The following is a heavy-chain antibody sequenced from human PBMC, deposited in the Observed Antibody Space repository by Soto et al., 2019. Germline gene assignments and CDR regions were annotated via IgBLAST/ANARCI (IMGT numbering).Heavy chain of an antibody. D-gene: IGHD3-22*01. CDR1: GVSISSGNW. J-gene: IGHJ4*02. Sequence: NPSETLSLTCAVSGVSISSGNWWTWVRQSPQRGLEYIGEIFHDGTANYYPSFERRVAISVDTSKNQFSLKLTSVTAADTAIYFCARLVYDTCLNYMYFDFWGQGTLVTVSS. V-gene: IGHV4-4*02. CDR3: ARLVYDTCLNYMYFDF. CDR2: IFHDGTA.